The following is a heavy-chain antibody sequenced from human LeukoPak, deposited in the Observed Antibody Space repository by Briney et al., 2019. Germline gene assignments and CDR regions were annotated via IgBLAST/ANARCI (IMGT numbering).Heavy chain of an antibody. V-gene: IGHV4-34*01. J-gene: IGHJ4*02. CDR3: ARMVDYATGFDY. D-gene: IGHD2-8*02. CDR1: GGSFSGYY. CDR2: INRSGST. Sequence: SETLSLTCAVYGGSFSGYYWSWIRQPPGKGLEWIGEINRSGSTNYNPSLKSRVTISVDTSKNQFSLKLSSVTAADTAVYYCARMVDYATGFDYWGQGTLVTVSS.